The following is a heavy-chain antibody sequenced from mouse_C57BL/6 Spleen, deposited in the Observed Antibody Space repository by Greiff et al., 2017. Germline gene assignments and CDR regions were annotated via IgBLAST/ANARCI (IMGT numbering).Heavy chain of an antibody. CDR2: ISNGGGST. J-gene: IGHJ2*01. Sequence: EVHLVESGGGLVQPGGSLKLSCAASGFTFSDYYMYWVRQTPEKRLEWVAYISNGGGSTYYPDTVKGRFTISRDNAKNTLNLQMSRLKSEDTAMYYCARRGSSGNYFDYWGQGTTLTVSS. D-gene: IGHD1-1*01. CDR1: GFTFSDYY. V-gene: IGHV5-12*01. CDR3: ARRGSSGNYFDY.